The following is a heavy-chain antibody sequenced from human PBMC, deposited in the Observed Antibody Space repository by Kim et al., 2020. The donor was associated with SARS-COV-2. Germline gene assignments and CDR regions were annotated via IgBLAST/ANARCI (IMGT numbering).Heavy chain of an antibody. J-gene: IGHJ4*02. Sequence: ASVKVSCKASGYTFTGYYIHWVRQASGQGLEWMGLINPNNDGTNYAQKLQGRVTMTSDTSISTIYMEVSSLTSDDTAVYYCARADTAGYSSQNWGQGTLVTVSS. D-gene: IGHD6-13*01. V-gene: IGHV1-2*02. CDR3: ARADTAGYSSQN. CDR1: GYTFTGYY. CDR2: INPNNDGT.